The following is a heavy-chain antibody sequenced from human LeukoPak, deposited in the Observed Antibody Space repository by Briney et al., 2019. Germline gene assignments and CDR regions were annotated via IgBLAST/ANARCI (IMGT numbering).Heavy chain of an antibody. D-gene: IGHD1-1*01. Sequence: PGGSLRLSCEASGITFSDAWMSWVRQVPRKGLEWIALLKSKTDGETSDYAAPVKGRFTVSRNDAENTLFLQMDSLKIDDTAVYYCIANLEYWGQGTLVTVSS. J-gene: IGHJ4*02. CDR3: IANLEY. CDR1: GITFSDAW. V-gene: IGHV3-15*01. CDR2: LKSKTDGETS.